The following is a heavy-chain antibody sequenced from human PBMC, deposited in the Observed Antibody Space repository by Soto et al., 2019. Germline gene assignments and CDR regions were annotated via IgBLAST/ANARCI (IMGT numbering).Heavy chain of an antibody. CDR3: ARDDAFANENAFDL. CDR1: GFSFRTYG. Sequence: GGSLRLSCAVSGFSFRTYGFHWVRQPPGKGLQWVAVISPKGHSDSVEGRFTISRDNSEDTLYLQMNNLRAEDTAVYYCARDDAFANENAFDLWGQGTKVTVSS. J-gene: IGHJ3*01. CDR2: ISPK. D-gene: IGHD1-1*01. V-gene: IGHV3-33*01.